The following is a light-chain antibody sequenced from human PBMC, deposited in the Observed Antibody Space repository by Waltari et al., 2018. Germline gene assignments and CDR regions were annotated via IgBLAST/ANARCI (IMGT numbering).Light chain of an antibody. V-gene: IGKV3-20*01. CDR3: QVYGGSPLYT. Sequence: EIVMTPSPATLSVSPGERVTLSCRASQSVGSIYLAWYQQRPGQPPRVLVYGTSSRATGIPDRFSGSRSGSDFTLTIDRLEPEDVAVYFCQVYGGSPLYTFGQGTRLEIK. CDR2: GTS. CDR1: QSVGSIY. J-gene: IGKJ2*01.